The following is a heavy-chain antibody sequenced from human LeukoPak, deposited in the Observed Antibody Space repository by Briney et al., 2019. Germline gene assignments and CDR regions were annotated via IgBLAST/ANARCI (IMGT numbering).Heavy chain of an antibody. J-gene: IGHJ4*02. D-gene: IGHD6-19*01. Sequence: GGSLRLSCAASGFTLNNYWMHWVRQAPGKGLLWVSRINSDGSSTSYADSVKGRFTISRDHAKNTLYLQMSSLRAEDTAVYYCARDIAVGGVGMDFWGQGTLVAVSS. CDR2: INSDGSST. CDR3: ARDIAVGGVGMDF. V-gene: IGHV3-74*01. CDR1: GFTLNNYW.